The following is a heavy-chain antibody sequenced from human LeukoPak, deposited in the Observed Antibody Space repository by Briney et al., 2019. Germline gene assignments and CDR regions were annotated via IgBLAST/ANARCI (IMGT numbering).Heavy chain of an antibody. CDR1: GFTFSSYG. CDR2: ILYDGSNK. CDR3: AKAWRAYGDYHTFDI. V-gene: IGHV3-30*18. Sequence: PGRSLRLSCVASGFTFSSYGMHWVRQAPGKGLEWVAVILYDGSNKYNADSVKGRFTISRDTSKNTLYLRMSSLRAEDTAVYYCAKAWRAYGDYHTFDIWGPGTMVTVSS. D-gene: IGHD4-17*01. J-gene: IGHJ3*02.